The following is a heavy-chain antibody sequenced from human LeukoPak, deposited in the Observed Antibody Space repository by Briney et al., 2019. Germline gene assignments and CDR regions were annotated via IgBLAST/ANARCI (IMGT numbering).Heavy chain of an antibody. CDR3: TRPSGARMDV. CDR2: IYPGDSDT. D-gene: IGHD6-6*01. V-gene: IGHV5-51*01. CDR1: GYSFTTYC. J-gene: IGHJ6*02. Sequence: GESLKISCKGSGYSFTTYCIGWVRQMPGKGLEWMGIIYPGDSDTKYSPSFQGQVTISADKSISTAYLQWSSLKASDTAMYYCTRPSGARMDVWGQGTTVTVSS.